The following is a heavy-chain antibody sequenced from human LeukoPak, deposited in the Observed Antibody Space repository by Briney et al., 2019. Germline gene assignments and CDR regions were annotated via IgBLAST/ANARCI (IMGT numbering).Heavy chain of an antibody. J-gene: IGHJ6*03. CDR2: MNPNSGNT. CDR3: ARAPRGYSGYDGKSYYYYYIDV. CDR1: GYTFTSYD. D-gene: IGHD5-12*01. V-gene: IGHV1-8*01. Sequence: ASVKVSCKASGYTFTSYDINWVRQATGQGLEWMGWMNPNSGNTGYAQKFQGRVTMTRNTSISTAYMELSSLRSEDTAVYYCARAPRGYSGYDGKSYYYYYIDVWGKGTTVTVSS.